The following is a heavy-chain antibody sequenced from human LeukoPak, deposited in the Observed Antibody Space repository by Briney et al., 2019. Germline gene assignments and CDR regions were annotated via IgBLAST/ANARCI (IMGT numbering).Heavy chain of an antibody. V-gene: IGHV1-24*01. D-gene: IGHD2-15*01. Sequence: ASVKVSCKVSGYTLTELSMHWVRQAPGKGLEGMGGFDPEDGEAIYTQNLQGRVTMTEDTSADTAYMELSSLRSEDTALYYCATSVVVAATYFQHWGQGTLVTVSS. CDR2: FDPEDGEA. CDR1: GYTLTELS. J-gene: IGHJ1*01. CDR3: ATSVVVAATYFQH.